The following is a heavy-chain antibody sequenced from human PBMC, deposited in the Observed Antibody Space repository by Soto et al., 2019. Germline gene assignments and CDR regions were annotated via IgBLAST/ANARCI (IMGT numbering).Heavy chain of an antibody. J-gene: IGHJ5*02. D-gene: IGHD6-6*01. V-gene: IGHV1-3*01. CDR1: GYTFTRYT. Sequence: ASVKVSCKASGYTFTRYTMNWVRQAPGQRLEWMGWINPDNGNTKSSQKFQDRVIITRDTSASTAYMDLSSLRSEDTAVYYCARSIATGQLDPWGQGTLVTVSS. CDR3: ARSIATGQLDP. CDR2: INPDNGNT.